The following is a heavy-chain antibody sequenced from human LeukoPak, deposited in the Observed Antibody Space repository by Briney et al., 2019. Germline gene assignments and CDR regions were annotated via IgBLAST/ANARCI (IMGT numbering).Heavy chain of an antibody. D-gene: IGHD3-22*01. Sequence: SETLSLTCAVYGGSFSGYYWSWIRQPPGKGLEWIGETNHSGSTNYNPSLKSRVTISVDTSKNQFSLKLSSVTAADTAVYYCAIGYYYDSSGHLDYWGQGTLVTVSS. V-gene: IGHV4-34*01. J-gene: IGHJ4*02. CDR1: GGSFSGYY. CDR3: AIGYYYDSSGHLDY. CDR2: TNHSGST.